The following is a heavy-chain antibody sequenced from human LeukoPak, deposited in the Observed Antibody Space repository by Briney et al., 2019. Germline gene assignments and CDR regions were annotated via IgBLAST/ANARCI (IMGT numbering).Heavy chain of an antibody. Sequence: GGSLRLSCAASGSTFRNYAMSWVRQAPGKGLEWVSAISGAGGGTYYADSVKGRFTISRDNSRDTLYLQMNGLSAEDTAVYYCAQARDIVVVVADYWGQGTLVTVSS. CDR1: GSTFRNYA. CDR3: AQARDIVVVVADY. J-gene: IGHJ4*02. V-gene: IGHV3-23*01. D-gene: IGHD2-15*01. CDR2: ISGAGGGT.